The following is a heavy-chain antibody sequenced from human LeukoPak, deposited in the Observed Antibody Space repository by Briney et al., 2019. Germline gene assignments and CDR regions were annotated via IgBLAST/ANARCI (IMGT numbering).Heavy chain of an antibody. D-gene: IGHD5-12*01. Sequence: ASVKVSCKASGYTFTSYCINWVPQAPGQGLEWLVWISAYNGNTNYAQKLQGRVTMTTDTSTSTAYMELRSMRSDDTAVYYCARDDALVATGSFDSWGQGTLVTVSS. CDR3: ARDDALVATGSFDS. J-gene: IGHJ4*02. V-gene: IGHV1-18*01. CDR1: GYTFTSYC. CDR2: ISAYNGNT.